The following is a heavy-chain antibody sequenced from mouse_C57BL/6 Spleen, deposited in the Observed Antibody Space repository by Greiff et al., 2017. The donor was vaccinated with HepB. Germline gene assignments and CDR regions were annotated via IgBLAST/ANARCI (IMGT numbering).Heavy chain of an antibody. V-gene: IGHV1-80*01. D-gene: IGHD1-1*01. CDR3: AGIYYYGSFAY. Sequence: VQLVESGAELVKPGASVKISCKASGYAFSSYWMNWVKQRPGKGLEWIGQIYPGDGDTNYNGKFKGKATLTADKSSSTAYMQLSSLTSEDSAVYFCAGIYYYGSFAYWGQGTLVTVSA. J-gene: IGHJ3*01. CDR2: IYPGDGDT. CDR1: GYAFSSYW.